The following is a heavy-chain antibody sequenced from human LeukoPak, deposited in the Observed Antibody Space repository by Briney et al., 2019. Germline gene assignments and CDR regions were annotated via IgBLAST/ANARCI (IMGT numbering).Heavy chain of an antibody. CDR3: ARGIAAALGYFDY. Sequence: ASVKVSCKAFGYTFTGYYMHWVRQAPGQGPEWMGCINPNSGGTNYAQKFQGRVTMTRDTSISTVYMELSRLRSDDTAVFYCARGIAAALGYFDYWGQGTLVTVSS. CDR2: INPNSGGT. V-gene: IGHV1-2*02. D-gene: IGHD2-15*01. J-gene: IGHJ4*02. CDR1: GYTFTGYY.